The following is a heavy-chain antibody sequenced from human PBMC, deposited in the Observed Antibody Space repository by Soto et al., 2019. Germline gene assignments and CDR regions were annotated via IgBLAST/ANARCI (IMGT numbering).Heavy chain of an antibody. D-gene: IGHD2-21*02. CDR3: ARWGRVVVVTAALDS. J-gene: IGHJ4*02. V-gene: IGHV1-46*04. Sequence: QVQLVQSGAEVKKPGASVKVSCKASGDTFTDYYIHWVRQAPGQGLEWMGTVNPSGGHTTYAQHLLGSMTMTRDTSTSTVYMERPSLTSEDNAVYYCARWGRVVVVTAALDSWGQGTLVSVSS. CDR1: GDTFTDYY. CDR2: VNPSGGHT.